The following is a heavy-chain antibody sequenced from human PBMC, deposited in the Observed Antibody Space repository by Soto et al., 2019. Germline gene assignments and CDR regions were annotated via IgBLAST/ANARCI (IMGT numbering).Heavy chain of an antibody. J-gene: IGHJ6*02. Sequence: SETLSLTCTVSGGSISSYYWSWIRQPPGKGLEWIGYIYNTGSTVYNPSFKSRVTISVDTSKNQFSLKLNSVTTADTAVYYCARDLWGYCGTDCYPLDVWGQGTTVTVSS. V-gene: IGHV4-59*01. CDR1: GGSISSYY. D-gene: IGHD2-21*02. CDR3: ARDLWGYCGTDCYPLDV. CDR2: IYNTGST.